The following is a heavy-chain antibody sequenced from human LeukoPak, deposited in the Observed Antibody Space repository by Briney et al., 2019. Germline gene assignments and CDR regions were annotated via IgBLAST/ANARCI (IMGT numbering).Heavy chain of an antibody. V-gene: IGHV3-33*06. CDR3: AKAAGYSSGWPFEC. Sequence: PGGSLRLSCAASGFTFNSYGIHWVRQAPGKGLEWVAVIWHDGSNKYYADSVKGRFTISRDNSKNTLYLQMNSLRAEDTAFYYCAKAAGYSSGWPFECWGQGTLVTVSS. J-gene: IGHJ4*02. CDR1: GFTFNSYG. D-gene: IGHD6-19*01. CDR2: IWHDGSNK.